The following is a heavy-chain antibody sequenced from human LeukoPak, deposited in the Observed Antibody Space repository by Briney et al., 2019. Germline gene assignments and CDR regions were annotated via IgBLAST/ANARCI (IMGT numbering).Heavy chain of an antibody. Sequence: HTGGSLRLSCAASGFTVSRNYMSWVRQAPGKGLEWVSVIYSGGSTYYADSVKGRFTISRDNSKNTLYLQMNSLRAEDTAVYYCAKINWKGAFDIWGQGTMVTVSS. CDR3: AKINWKGAFDI. CDR2: IYSGGST. CDR1: GFTVSRNY. V-gene: IGHV3-66*02. J-gene: IGHJ3*02. D-gene: IGHD1-1*01.